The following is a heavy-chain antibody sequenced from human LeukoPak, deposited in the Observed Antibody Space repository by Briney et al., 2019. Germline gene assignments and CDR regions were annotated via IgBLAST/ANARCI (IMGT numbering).Heavy chain of an antibody. V-gene: IGHV3-15*01. CDR2: IKSKTDGGTT. Sequence: GGSLRLSCAASGFTFSNAWMSWVRQAPGKGLEWVGRIKSKTDGGTTDYAAPVKGRFTISRDDSKNTLYLQMNSLKTEDTAVYYCTTDLGRIVVVPAAVGPWGQGTLVTVSS. J-gene: IGHJ5*02. CDR3: TTDLGRIVVVPAAVGP. D-gene: IGHD2-2*01. CDR1: GFTFSNAW.